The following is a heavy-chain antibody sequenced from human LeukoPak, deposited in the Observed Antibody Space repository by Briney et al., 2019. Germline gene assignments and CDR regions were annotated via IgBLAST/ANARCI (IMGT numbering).Heavy chain of an antibody. CDR3: AGYGYDILTGYYFAFDI. Sequence: SETLSLTCTVSGGSISSYYWSWIRQPPGKGLEWIGYIYYSGSTNYNPSLKSRVTISVDTSKNQFSLKLSSVTAADTAVYYCAGYGYDILTGYYFAFDIWGQGTMVTVSS. CDR2: IYYSGST. CDR1: GGSISSYY. J-gene: IGHJ3*02. V-gene: IGHV4-59*01. D-gene: IGHD3-9*01.